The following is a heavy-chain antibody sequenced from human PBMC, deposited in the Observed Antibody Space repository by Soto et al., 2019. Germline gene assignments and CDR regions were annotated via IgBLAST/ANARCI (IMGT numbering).Heavy chain of an antibody. D-gene: IGHD2-15*01. V-gene: IGHV3-23*01. Sequence: DVQLFESGGGLVQPEGSLRLSCAASGFTFSSYAMGWVRQGPGKGLEWVAVVSIGGSTHYADSVRGRFTISRDNSKNTLSLQMNSLTAEVTAVYFCAKRRGAGGHFDYWGQGALVTVSS. CDR3: AKRRGAGGHFDY. CDR2: VSIGGST. J-gene: IGHJ4*02. CDR1: GFTFSSYA.